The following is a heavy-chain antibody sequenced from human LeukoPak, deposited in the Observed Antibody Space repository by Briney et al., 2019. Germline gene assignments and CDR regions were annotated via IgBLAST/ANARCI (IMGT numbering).Heavy chain of an antibody. CDR1: GGSISSSSYY. CDR2: IYYSGST. Sequence: RPSETLSLTCTVSGGSISSSSYYWGWIRQPPGKGLEWIGSIYYSGSTYYNPSLKSRVTISVDTSKNQFSLKLSSVTAADTAVYYCARDLSAMDVWGQGTTVTVSS. J-gene: IGHJ6*02. V-gene: IGHV4-39*07. CDR3: ARDLSAMDV.